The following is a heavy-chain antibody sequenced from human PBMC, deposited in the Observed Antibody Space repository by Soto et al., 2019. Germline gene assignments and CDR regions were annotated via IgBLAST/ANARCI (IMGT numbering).Heavy chain of an antibody. J-gene: IGHJ4*02. CDR3: VRVGVGIGNNFAS. D-gene: IGHD1-26*01. V-gene: IGHV4-59*12. CDR2: IHYSGRT. CDR1: NGSISGFY. Sequence: SETLSLTCSVSNGSISGFYWTWIRQPPGKILEWIGYIHYSGRTDYNPSLTSRATMSVDTSKNQFSLNLKSITAADTAVYYCVRVGVGIGNNFASWGRGTLVTFSS.